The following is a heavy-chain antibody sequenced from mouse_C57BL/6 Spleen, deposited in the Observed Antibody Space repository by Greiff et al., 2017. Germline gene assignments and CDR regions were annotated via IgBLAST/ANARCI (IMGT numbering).Heavy chain of an antibody. V-gene: IGHV8-8*01. D-gene: IGHD3-3*01. J-gene: IGHJ4*01. CDR1: GFSLSTYGMG. CDR2: IWWDDDK. Sequence: QVTLKESGPGILQPSQTLSLTCSFSGFSLSTYGMGVGWIRQPSGKGLEWLAHIWWDDDKYYTPALKSRLTISQDNSKNQVFLMIAHVDTADTATYYCARIASPGQGAMDYWGQGTSVTVSS. CDR3: ARIASPGQGAMDY.